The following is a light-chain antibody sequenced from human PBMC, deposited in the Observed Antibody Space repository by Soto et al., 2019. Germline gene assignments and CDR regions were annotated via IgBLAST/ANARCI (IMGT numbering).Light chain of an antibody. CDR1: SSDVGGYNY. V-gene: IGLV2-11*01. CDR3: CSYAGSHFL. Sequence: QSVLTQPRSVSGSPGQSVTISCTGTSSDVGGYNYVSWYQQHPGKAPKLMIYDVSQRPSGVPDRFSGSKSGNTASLTISGLQAADEAAYYCCSYAGSHFLFGGGTKLTVL. CDR2: DVS. J-gene: IGLJ2*01.